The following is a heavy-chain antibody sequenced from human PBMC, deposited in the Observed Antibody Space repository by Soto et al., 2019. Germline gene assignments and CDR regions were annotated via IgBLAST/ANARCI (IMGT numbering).Heavy chain of an antibody. CDR1: GGTFSSYA. CDR3: AGVGYGRSNRCYKGGCPAWLDP. CDR2: IIPIFGTA. Sequence: SVPVSRKATGGTFSSYAISWVRPAPGQGLEWMGGIIPIFGTANYAQKFQGRVMITADKSPGTAYMEPSSLRSEDRAVYYCAGVGYGRSNRCYKGGCPAWLDPGGKGTRV. V-gene: IGHV1-69*06. J-gene: IGHJ5*02. D-gene: IGHD2-2*02.